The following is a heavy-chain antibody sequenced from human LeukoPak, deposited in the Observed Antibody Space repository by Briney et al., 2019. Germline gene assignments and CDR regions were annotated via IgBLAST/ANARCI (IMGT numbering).Heavy chain of an antibody. V-gene: IGHV3-23*01. J-gene: IGHJ3*02. CDR3: AKIPHAIVVASDAFDI. CDR2: ISGSGGST. Sequence: GGSLRLSCAASGFTFSSYAMRWVRQAPGKGLEWVSAISGSGGSTYYADSVKGRFTISRDNSKNTLYLQMNSLRAEDTAVYYCAKIPHAIVVASDAFDIWGQGTMVTVSS. CDR1: GFTFSSYA. D-gene: IGHD3-22*01.